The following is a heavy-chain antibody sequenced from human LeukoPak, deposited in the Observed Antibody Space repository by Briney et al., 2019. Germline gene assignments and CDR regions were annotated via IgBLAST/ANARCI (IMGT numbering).Heavy chain of an antibody. CDR3: ARERVLRV. Sequence: PGRSLRLSCGVSRFTFSSYGMHWVRQAPGKGLEWVSYISSSSSYTNYAASVRGRFTVSRDNAKNSLYLQMNSLRAEDTAVYYCARERVLRVWGQGTLVTVSS. CDR1: RFTFSSYG. J-gene: IGHJ4*02. D-gene: IGHD3-16*01. V-gene: IGHV3-21*05. CDR2: ISSSSSYT.